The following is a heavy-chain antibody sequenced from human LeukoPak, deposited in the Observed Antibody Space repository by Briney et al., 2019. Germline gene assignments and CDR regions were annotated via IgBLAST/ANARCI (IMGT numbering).Heavy chain of an antibody. CDR1: GGSFSGYY. Sequence: PSETLSLTCAVHGGSFSGYYWSWIRQPPGKGLEWIGEINHSGSTNYNPSLKSRVTISVDTSKNQFSLKLSSVTAADTAVYYCARGQGYCSGGSCYLVYWGQGTLVTVSS. V-gene: IGHV4-34*01. D-gene: IGHD2-15*01. J-gene: IGHJ4*02. CDR3: ARGQGYCSGGSCYLVY. CDR2: INHSGST.